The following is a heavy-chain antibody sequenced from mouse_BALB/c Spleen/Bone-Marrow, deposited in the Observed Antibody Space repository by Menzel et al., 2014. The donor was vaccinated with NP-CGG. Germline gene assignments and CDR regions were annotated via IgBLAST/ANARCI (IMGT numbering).Heavy chain of an antibody. CDR2: INPGSGIT. D-gene: IGHD2-14*01. J-gene: IGHJ2*01. CDR3: ARRDYRYDVGPLDY. Sequence: QVQLKESGAELVRPGTSVKVSCKASGYAFTNFWIERVKERPGQGLEWIGVINPGSGITNYNERFKGKATLTADKSSSTAYMQLSSLTSDDSAVYFCARRDYRYDVGPLDYWGQGTTLTVSS. V-gene: IGHV1-54*01. CDR1: GYAFTNFW.